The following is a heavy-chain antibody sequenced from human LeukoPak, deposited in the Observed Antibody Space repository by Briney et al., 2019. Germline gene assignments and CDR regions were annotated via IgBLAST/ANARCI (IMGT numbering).Heavy chain of an antibody. CDR1: GGSISSYY. CDR3: ARGGPITMVRGVPIRGNWFDP. J-gene: IGHJ5*02. Sequence: PSETLSLTCTVSGGSISSYYWSWIRQPPGKGLGWIGYIYYSGSTNYNPSLKSRVTISVDTSKNQFPLKLSSVTAADTAVYYCARGGPITMVRGVPIRGNWFDPWGQGTLVTVSS. CDR2: IYYSGST. V-gene: IGHV4-59*01. D-gene: IGHD3-10*01.